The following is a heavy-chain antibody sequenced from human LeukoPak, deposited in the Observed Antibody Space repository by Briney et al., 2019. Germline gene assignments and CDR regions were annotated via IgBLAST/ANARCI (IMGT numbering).Heavy chain of an antibody. J-gene: IGHJ4*02. D-gene: IGHD1-26*01. CDR2: IIPTFGIA. Sequence: ASVKVSCKASGGTFSSYAISWVRQAPGQGLEWMGRIIPTFGIANYAQKFQGRVTITADKSTSTAYMELSSLRSEDTAVYYCARDRALYSGSYHPFDYWGQGTLVTVSS. CDR1: GGTFSSYA. CDR3: ARDRALYSGSYHPFDY. V-gene: IGHV1-69*04.